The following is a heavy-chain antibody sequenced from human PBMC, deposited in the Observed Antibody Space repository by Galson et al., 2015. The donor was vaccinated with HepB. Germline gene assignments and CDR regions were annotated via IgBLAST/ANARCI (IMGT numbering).Heavy chain of an antibody. J-gene: IGHJ4*02. V-gene: IGHV3-23*01. CDR1: GFTFSSYA. D-gene: IGHD6-19*01. CDR2: ISASGGNT. CDR3: AKENSAVAGACHY. Sequence: SLRLSCAASGFTFSSYAMTWVRQAPGKGLEWAAAISASGGNTDYADSVKGRFTISRDNSKNTLYLQMNSLRAGDTAAYFCAKENSAVAGACHYWGQGTLVTVSS.